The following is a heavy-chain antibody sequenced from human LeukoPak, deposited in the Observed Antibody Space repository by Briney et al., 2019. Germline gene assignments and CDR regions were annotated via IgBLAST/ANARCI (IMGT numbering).Heavy chain of an antibody. V-gene: IGHV6-1*01. CDR2: TYYRSKWYN. Sequence: TSQTLSLTSAISGDSVSSNNGAWNWISQSPSRGLEWLGRTYYRSKWYNDYAVSMKGRITINPDTSKNQFSLQLNSVTPEDTAVYYCARDAGSSGWYTFDYWGQGTLVTVSS. CDR1: GDSVSSNNGA. CDR3: ARDAGSSGWYTFDY. J-gene: IGHJ4*02. D-gene: IGHD6-19*01.